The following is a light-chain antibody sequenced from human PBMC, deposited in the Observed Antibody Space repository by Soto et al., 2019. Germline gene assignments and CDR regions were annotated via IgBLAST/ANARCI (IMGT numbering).Light chain of an antibody. CDR1: QGIRSD. CDR3: QQYDSYSYT. CDR2: AAS. V-gene: IGKV1-6*01. Sequence: AIQMTHSPSSLSASVGDRVTITCRASQGIRSDLGWYQQKPGRAPKLLIYAASSLKSGVPSRFSGSGSGTEFTLTISSLQPDDFATYYCQQYDSYSYTFGQGTRLEIK. J-gene: IGKJ5*01.